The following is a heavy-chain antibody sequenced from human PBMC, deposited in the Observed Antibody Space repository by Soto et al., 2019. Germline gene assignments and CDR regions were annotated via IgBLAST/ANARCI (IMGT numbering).Heavy chain of an antibody. Sequence: SETLSLTCAVYGGSFSGYYWSLIRQPPGKGLAWIGEINHSGSTNYQPSLRRRVSISVDTSKNQYSLKLSSVSAADTAVYYCARGRGWSSGWYGSGIAKCDLPRAYNWFDRWGQGTLVTVSS. V-gene: IGHV4-34*01. J-gene: IGHJ5*02. CDR1: GGSFSGYY. D-gene: IGHD6-19*01. CDR3: ARGRGWSSGWYGSGIAKCDLPRAYNWFDR. CDR2: INHSGST.